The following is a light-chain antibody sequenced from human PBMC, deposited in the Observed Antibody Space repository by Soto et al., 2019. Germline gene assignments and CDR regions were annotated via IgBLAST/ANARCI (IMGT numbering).Light chain of an antibody. CDR3: QQYNSYPLP. J-gene: IGKJ3*01. V-gene: IGKV1-5*03. CDR2: KAS. Sequence: DIQMTQSPSTLSASVGDRVTITCRASQSISSWLAWYQQKPGKAPKLLIYKASNLESGVPSRFSGSGSGTEFTLTISSLQPDDFATYYCQQYNSYPLPFGPGTKVDIK. CDR1: QSISSW.